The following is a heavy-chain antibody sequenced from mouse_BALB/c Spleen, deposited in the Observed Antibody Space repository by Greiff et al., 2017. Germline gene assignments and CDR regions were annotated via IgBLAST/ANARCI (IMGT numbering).Heavy chain of an antibody. J-gene: IGHJ1*01. V-gene: IGHV5-9-4*01. CDR3: ARRRVPLVYFDV. Sequence: EVQGVESGGGLVKPGGSLKLSCAASGFTFSSYAMSWVRQSPEKRLEWVAEISSGGSYTYYPDTVTGRFTISRDNAKNTLYLEMSSLRSEDTAMYYCARRRVPLVYFDVWGAGTTVTVSS. CDR2: ISSGGSYT. CDR1: GFTFSSYA.